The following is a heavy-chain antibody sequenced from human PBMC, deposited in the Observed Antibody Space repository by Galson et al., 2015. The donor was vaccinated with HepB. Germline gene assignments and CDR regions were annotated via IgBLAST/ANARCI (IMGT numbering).Heavy chain of an antibody. D-gene: IGHD1-7*01. CDR2: FYSGGIT. CDR1: GFTVSSNY. CDR3: ARDRTTDFDY. J-gene: IGHJ4*02. V-gene: IGHV3-53*05. Sequence: SLRLSCAASGFTVSSNYMSWVRQTPGTGLEWDAAFYSGGITYYADSVKGRFTISRDSSKNTLHLQMNSLRGEDAAIYYCARDRTTDFDYWGQGTLVTVSS.